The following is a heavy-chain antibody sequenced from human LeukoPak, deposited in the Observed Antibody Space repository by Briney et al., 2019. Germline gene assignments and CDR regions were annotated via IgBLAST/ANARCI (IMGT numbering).Heavy chain of an antibody. CDR3: ARRGSGKAFDY. V-gene: IGHV4-4*07. CDR1: VGSLSSYY. CDR2: IYTSGST. D-gene: IGHD1-26*01. J-gene: IGHJ4*02. Sequence: SETLSLTCSVSVGSLSSYYWYWIRQPAGKGLEWIGRIYTSGSTNYNSSLKSRVTMSVDTSKNQFSLKLSSVTAADTAVYYCARRGSGKAFDYWGQGTLVTVSS.